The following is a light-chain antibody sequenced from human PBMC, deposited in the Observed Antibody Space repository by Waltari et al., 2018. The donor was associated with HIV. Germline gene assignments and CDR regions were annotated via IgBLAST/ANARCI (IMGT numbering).Light chain of an antibody. CDR2: DAS. CDR3: QHFGGSPAIT. CDR1: QSISSN. Sequence: EIVMTQSPATLSVSPGQRATVSCWASQSISSNLAWYQQRPGQAPRLLVYDASTRVAGIPARFSASGFATEFTLTISSLQSEDFAVYYCQHFGGSPAITFGQGTRLEIK. V-gene: IGKV3-15*01. J-gene: IGKJ5*01.